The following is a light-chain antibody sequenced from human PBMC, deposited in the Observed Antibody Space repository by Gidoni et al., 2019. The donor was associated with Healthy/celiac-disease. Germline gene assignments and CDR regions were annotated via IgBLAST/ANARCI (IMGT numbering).Light chain of an antibody. Sequence: EILLPQSPATLSVSPGERATLSCRASQSVSSYLAWYQQKPGQAPRLLIYDASNRATGIPARLSGSGSGTDFTLTISSLEPEDFAVDYCQQRSNWPPWTFGKGTKVEIK. CDR3: QQRSNWPPWT. J-gene: IGKJ1*01. CDR2: DAS. CDR1: QSVSSY. V-gene: IGKV3-11*01.